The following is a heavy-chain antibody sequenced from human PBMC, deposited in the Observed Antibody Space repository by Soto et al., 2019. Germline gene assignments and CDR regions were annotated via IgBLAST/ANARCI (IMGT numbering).Heavy chain of an antibody. Sequence: GGSLRLSCAASGFSFGTSAMSWVRQAPGKXLEWGSSISGSGGSTYYSNSVKGRFAISRDNSKNTLYLQMNSLRVDDTAVYYCVKELSGIAGSVYYFYVMDVWGQGTTVTVSS. CDR3: VKELSGIAGSVYYFYVMDV. CDR2: ISGSGGST. V-gene: IGHV3-23*01. D-gene: IGHD3-3*01. J-gene: IGHJ6*02. CDR1: GFSFGTSA.